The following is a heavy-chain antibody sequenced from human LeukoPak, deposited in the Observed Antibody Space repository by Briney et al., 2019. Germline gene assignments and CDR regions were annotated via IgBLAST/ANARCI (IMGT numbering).Heavy chain of an antibody. D-gene: IGHD2-2*01. CDR2: IIPIFGTA. CDR1: GGTFSSYA. CDR3: ATVYCSSTSCYPLAAFDI. J-gene: IGHJ3*02. Sequence: GASVKVSCKASGGTFSSYAISWVRQAPGQGLEWMGGIIPIFGTANYAQKFQGRVTITADESTSTAYMELSSLRSEDTAVYYCATVYCSSTSCYPLAAFDICGQGTMVTVSS. V-gene: IGHV1-69*13.